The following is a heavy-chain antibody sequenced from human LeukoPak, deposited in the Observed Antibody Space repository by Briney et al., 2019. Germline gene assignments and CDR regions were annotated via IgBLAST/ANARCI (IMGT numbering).Heavy chain of an antibody. D-gene: IGHD3-10*01. CDR1: GGSISRGSYY. CDR3: ARESNYHGSGTGWFDP. CDR2: FYYSGST. Sequence: SQTLSLTCTVSGGSISRGSYYWSWIRQPPGKGLEWIGYFYYSGSTYYNPSLKSRVTISVDTSKNQLSLKLSSVTAADTALYYCARESNYHGSGTGWFDPWGQGTLVTVSS. J-gene: IGHJ5*02. V-gene: IGHV4-30-4*07.